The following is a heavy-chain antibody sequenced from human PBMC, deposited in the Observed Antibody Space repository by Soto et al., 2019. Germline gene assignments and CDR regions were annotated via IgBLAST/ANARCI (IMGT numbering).Heavy chain of an antibody. J-gene: IGHJ5*02. D-gene: IGHD6-13*01. Sequence: QVQLVQSGAEVKKPGASVKVSCKASGYTFTSYDINWVRQATGQGLEWMGWMNPNSGNTGYAQKFQGRVTMTMNTSISTAYMELSSLRSEGNAVYYWGRAAAAGNWFDPWGEGTLVTVS. CDR1: GYTFTSYD. V-gene: IGHV1-8*01. CDR2: MNPNSGNT. CDR3: GRAAAAGNWFDP.